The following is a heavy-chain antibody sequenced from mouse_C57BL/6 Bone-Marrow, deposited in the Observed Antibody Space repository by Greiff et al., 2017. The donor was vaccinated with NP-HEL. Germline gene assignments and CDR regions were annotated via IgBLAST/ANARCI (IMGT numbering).Heavy chain of an antibody. CDR2: IDPAAGGT. V-gene: IGHV1-15*01. Sequence: QVQLQQSGADLVRPGASVTLSCKASGYTFTDYAMHWVKQTPVHGLEWIGAIDPAAGGTAYNQKFKGKAILTADKSSSTAYMELSSLTSEDSAVYYCTRDVSWYFDVWGTGTTVTVSS. CDR1: GYTFTDYA. CDR3: TRDVSWYFDV. J-gene: IGHJ1*03.